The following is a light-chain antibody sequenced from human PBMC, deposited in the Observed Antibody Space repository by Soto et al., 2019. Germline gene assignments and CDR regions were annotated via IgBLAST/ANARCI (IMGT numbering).Light chain of an antibody. CDR1: EGISSA. CDR3: QQFNSYPFT. Sequence: AIQLTQSPSSLSASVGDRVPITCRASEGISSALDWYQQKPGKAPKLLIYDASSLESGVPSRFSCSGSGTDFTLTISSLQPEDVATYYCQQFNSYPFTFGPGTKVYFK. V-gene: IGKV1-13*02. CDR2: DAS. J-gene: IGKJ3*01.